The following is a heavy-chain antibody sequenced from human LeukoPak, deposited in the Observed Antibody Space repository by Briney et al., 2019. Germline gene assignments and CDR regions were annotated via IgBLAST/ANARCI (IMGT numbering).Heavy chain of an antibody. D-gene: IGHD3-16*01. V-gene: IGHV4-4*07. CDR3: ARVKDPGGYYYYYYMDV. CDR1: GGSISSYY. Sequence: SETLSLTCTVSGGSISSYYWSWIRQPAGKGLEWIGRIYTSGSTNYNPSLKSRVTISVDTSKNHFSLKLSSVTAADTAMYYCARVKDPGGYYYYYYMDVWGKGTTVTVSS. J-gene: IGHJ6*03. CDR2: IYTSGST.